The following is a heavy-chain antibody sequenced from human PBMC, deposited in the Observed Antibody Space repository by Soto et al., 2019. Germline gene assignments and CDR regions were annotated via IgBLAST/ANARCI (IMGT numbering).Heavy chain of an antibody. J-gene: IGHJ6*03. V-gene: IGHV5-51*01. CDR3: ARQGCSGGSCYSYYYYYYMDV. CDR2: IYPGDSDT. D-gene: IGHD2-15*01. Sequence: KGLEWMGIIYPGDSDTRYSPSFQGQVTISADKSISTAYLQWSSLKASDTAMYYCARQGCSGGSCYSYYYYYYMDVWGKGTTVTVSS.